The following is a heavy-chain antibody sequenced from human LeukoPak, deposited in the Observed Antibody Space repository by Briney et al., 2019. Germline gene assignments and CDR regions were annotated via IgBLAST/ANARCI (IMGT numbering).Heavy chain of an antibody. CDR2: ISYDGSNK. CDR3: ARERITMIVVDY. CDR1: GFTFSSYG. D-gene: IGHD3-22*01. V-gene: IGHV3-30*03. J-gene: IGHJ4*02. Sequence: GGSLRLSCAVSGFTFSSYGVHWVRQAPGKGLEWVAVISYDGSNKYYAASVKGRFTISRDNSKNTLYLQMSSLRTEDTAMYYCARERITMIVVDYWGQGTLVTVSS.